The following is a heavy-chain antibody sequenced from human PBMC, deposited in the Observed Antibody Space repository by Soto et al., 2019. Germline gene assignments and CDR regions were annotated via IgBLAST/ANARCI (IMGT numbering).Heavy chain of an antibody. CDR3: ARDRASAAIDSYYYYGMDV. CDR1: GYTFTSYA. CDR2: INAGNGNT. D-gene: IGHD2-2*01. Sequence: ASVKVSCKASGYTFTSYAMHWVRQAPGQRLEWMGWINAGNGNTKYSQKFQGRVTITRDTSASTAYMELSSLRSEDTAVYYCARDRASAAIDSYYYYGMDVWGQGTTVTVSS. J-gene: IGHJ6*02. V-gene: IGHV1-3*01.